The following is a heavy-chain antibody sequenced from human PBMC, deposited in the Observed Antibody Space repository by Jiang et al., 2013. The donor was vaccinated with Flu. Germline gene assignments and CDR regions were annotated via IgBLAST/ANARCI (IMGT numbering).Heavy chain of an antibody. CDR2: IYYTGST. CDR1: GGSISLYY. Sequence: GPGLVKPSETLSLTCTVSGGSISLYYWTWIRQPPGKGLEWIGFIYYTGSTNYNPSLKSRVTISVDTSKNQFSLKLSSVTAADTAVYYCARASTMPIVVHDAFDIWGQGTMVTVSS. V-gene: IGHV4-59*13. J-gene: IGHJ3*02. CDR3: ARASTMPIVVHDAFDI. D-gene: IGHD3-22*01.